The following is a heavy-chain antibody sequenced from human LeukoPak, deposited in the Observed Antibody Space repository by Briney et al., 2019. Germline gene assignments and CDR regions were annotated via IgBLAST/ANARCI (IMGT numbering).Heavy chain of an antibody. Sequence: ASETLSLTCTVSGGSISNYYWSWIRQPPGKGLEWIGYIYYSGSTNYNPSLKSRVTISVDTSKNQFSLKLSSVTAADTAVYYCARFGYGSGSYSADYWGQGTLVTVSS. CDR2: IYYSGST. CDR1: GGSISNYY. J-gene: IGHJ4*02. V-gene: IGHV4-59*08. D-gene: IGHD3-10*01. CDR3: ARFGYGSGSYSADY.